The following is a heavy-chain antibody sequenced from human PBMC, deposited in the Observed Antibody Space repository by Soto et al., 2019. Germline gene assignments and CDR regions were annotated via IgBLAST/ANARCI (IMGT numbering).Heavy chain of an antibody. V-gene: IGHV3-7*01. CDR3: ARHSVRYGENAGLSFDY. J-gene: IGHJ4*02. CDR2: IKEDGSEK. CDR1: GFTFGSYW. Sequence: PGGSLRLSCAASGFTFGSYWMSWVRQAPGKGLEWVADIKEDGSEKYYVDSVKGRFTISRDNAKNSVFLQMNSLRVEDTAVYYCARHSVRYGENAGLSFDYWGQGILVTVSS. D-gene: IGHD4-17*01.